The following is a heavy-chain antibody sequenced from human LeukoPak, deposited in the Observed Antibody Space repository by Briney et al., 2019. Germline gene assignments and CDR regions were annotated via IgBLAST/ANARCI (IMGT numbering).Heavy chain of an antibody. V-gene: IGHV1-2*02. CDR2: INPNSGGT. CDR1: GYTFTGYY. CDR3: ASSFGMIVSLSYYFDY. Sequence: ASVKVSFKASGYTFTGYYMHWVRQAPGQGLEWMGWINPNSGGTNYAQKFQGRVTMTRDTSISTAYMELSRLRSDDTAVYYCASSFGMIVSLSYYFDYWGQGTLVTVSS. J-gene: IGHJ4*02. D-gene: IGHD3-22*01.